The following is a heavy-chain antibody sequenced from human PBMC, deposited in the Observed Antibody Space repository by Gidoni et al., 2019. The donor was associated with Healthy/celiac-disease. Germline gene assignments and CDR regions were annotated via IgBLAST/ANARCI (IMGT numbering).Heavy chain of an antibody. CDR2: IKQDGSEK. V-gene: IGHV3-7*03. J-gene: IGHJ4*02. Sequence: EVQLVESGGGLFQPGGSLRLSVAASGSTFSSYWMSWVRQAPGKGLEWVANIKQDGSEKYYVDSVKGRFTISRDNAKNSLYLQMNSLRAEDTAVYYCARDHILSAVADYWGQGTLVTVSS. D-gene: IGHD6-19*01. CDR1: GSTFSSYW. CDR3: ARDHILSAVADY.